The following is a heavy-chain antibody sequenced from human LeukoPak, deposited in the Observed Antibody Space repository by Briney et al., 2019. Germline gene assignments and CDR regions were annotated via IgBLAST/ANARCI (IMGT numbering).Heavy chain of an antibody. CDR1: GFTFSSYA. V-gene: IGHV3-23*01. Sequence: GGSLRLSCAASGFTFSSYAMSWVRQAPGKGLEWVSAISGSGGSTYYADSVKGRFTISRDNSKNTLYLQMNSLRAEDTAVYYCAKQCSSTSCYTNYYYYMDVWGKGTTVTVSS. CDR3: AKQCSSTSCYTNYYYYMDV. J-gene: IGHJ6*03. D-gene: IGHD2-2*02. CDR2: ISGSGGST.